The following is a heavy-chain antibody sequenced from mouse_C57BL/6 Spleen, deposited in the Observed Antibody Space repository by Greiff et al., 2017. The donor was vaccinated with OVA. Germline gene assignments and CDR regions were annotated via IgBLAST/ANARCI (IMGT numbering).Heavy chain of an antibody. Sequence: EVKLVESGGGLVKPGGSLKLSCAASGFTFSSYTMSWVRQTPEQRLEWVATISGGGGNTYYPDSVTGRFTITIDNATNTLFLQMRSLGSEDTAWDCCARQGEAYFEVWGTGTTVTVSS. J-gene: IGHJ1*03. CDR2: ISGGGGNT. CDR3: ARQGEAYFEV. V-gene: IGHV5-9*01. CDR1: GFTFSSYT.